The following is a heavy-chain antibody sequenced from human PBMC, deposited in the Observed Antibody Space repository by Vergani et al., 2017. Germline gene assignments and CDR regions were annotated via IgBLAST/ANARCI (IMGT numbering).Heavy chain of an antibody. CDR3: ARDGGYSSSWYSDYYYYMDV. D-gene: IGHD6-13*01. CDR1: GGSISSGGYY. CDR2: IYYSGST. V-gene: IGHV4-31*03. Sequence: QVQLQESGPGLVKPSQTLSLTCTVSGGSISSGGYYWSWIRQHPGKGLEWIGYIYYSGSTYYNPSLKGRVTISVDTSKNQFSLKLSSVTDADTAVYYCARDGGYSSSWYSDYYYYMDVWGKGTTVTVSS. J-gene: IGHJ6*03.